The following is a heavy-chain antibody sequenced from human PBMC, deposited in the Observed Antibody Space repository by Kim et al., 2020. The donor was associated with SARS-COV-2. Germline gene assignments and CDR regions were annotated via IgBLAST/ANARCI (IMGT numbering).Heavy chain of an antibody. J-gene: IGHJ4*02. CDR3: ARRLRGGHSGSAFDN. Sequence: SETLSLTCTVSGGSISSSSYYWGWIRQPPEKGLVWIGNIYYSGSTYYNPSLKSRVTISVDTSKNQFSLRLSSVTAADTAVYYCARRLRGGHSGSAFDNWGQGTLVTVSS. V-gene: IGHV4-39*01. D-gene: IGHD3-10*01. CDR1: GGSISSSSYY. CDR2: IYYSGST.